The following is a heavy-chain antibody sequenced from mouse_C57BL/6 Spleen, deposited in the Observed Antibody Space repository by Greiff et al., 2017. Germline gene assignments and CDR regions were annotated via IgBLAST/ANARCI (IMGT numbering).Heavy chain of an antibody. D-gene: IGHD2-12*01. Sequence: DVQLVESGEGLVKPGGSLKLSCAASGFTFSSYAMSWVRQTPEKRLEWVAYISSGGDYIYYADTVKGRFTISRDNARNTLYLQMSSLKSEDTAMYYCTRDYDYSFFAYWGQGTLVTVSA. J-gene: IGHJ3*01. CDR3: TRDYDYSFFAY. CDR2: ISSGGDYI. CDR1: GFTFSSYA. V-gene: IGHV5-9-1*02.